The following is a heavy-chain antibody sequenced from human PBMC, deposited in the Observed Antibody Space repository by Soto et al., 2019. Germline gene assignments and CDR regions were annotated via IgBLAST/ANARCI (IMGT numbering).Heavy chain of an antibody. CDR3: AHYGGDSRWYFDV. V-gene: IGHV4-59*01. J-gene: IGHJ2*01. D-gene: IGHD2-21*02. CDR2: IFYSGST. Sequence: SETLSLTCTVSSGSISGYYWSWIRQPPGKGLEWIGCIFYSGSTKYNPSLKSRATISIDKSERQFSLKLSSLTAADTAVYYCAHYGGDSRWYFDVWGRGTLVTSPQ. CDR1: SGSISGYY.